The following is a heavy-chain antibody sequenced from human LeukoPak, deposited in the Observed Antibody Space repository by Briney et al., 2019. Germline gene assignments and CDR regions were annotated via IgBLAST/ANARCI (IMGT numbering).Heavy chain of an antibody. CDR2: IYTSGST. CDR3: ARNHSEWHPFDY. CDR1: GGSISSYY. V-gene: IGHV4-4*09. D-gene: IGHD1-14*01. Sequence: SETLSLTCTVSGGSISSYYWSWIRQPPGKGLEWIGYIYTSGSTNYNPSLKSRVTISVDTSKNQFSLKLSSVTAADTAVYYCARNHSEWHPFDYWGQGTLVTVSS. J-gene: IGHJ4*02.